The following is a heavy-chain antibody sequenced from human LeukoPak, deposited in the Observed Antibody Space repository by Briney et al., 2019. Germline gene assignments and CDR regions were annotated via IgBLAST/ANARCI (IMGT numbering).Heavy chain of an antibody. V-gene: IGHV3-23*01. CDR1: GFTFSSYA. Sequence: GGSLRLSCAASGFTFSSYAMSWVRQAPGKGLEWVSDISGSGGSTYYADSVKGRFTISRDNSKNTLYLEMNSLRAEDTAVYYCAKDTSGGAVAEDIWGQGTMVTVSS. J-gene: IGHJ3*02. CDR3: AKDTSGGAVAEDI. D-gene: IGHD6-19*01. CDR2: ISGSGGST.